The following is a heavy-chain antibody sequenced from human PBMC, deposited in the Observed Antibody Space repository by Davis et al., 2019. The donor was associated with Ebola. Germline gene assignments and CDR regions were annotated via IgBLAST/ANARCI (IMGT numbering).Heavy chain of an antibody. V-gene: IGHV3-23*01. Sequence: GESLKISCAASGFTFGIYAMSWARRAPGKGLEWVSAIGGDSRSIYYAESVKGRFTIFRDNSKNTVYLQMNRLRVEDTAVYSCARARDGGNPFDFWGQGTLVTVSS. CDR2: IGGDSRSI. D-gene: IGHD4-23*01. J-gene: IGHJ4*02. CDR1: GFTFGIYA. CDR3: ARARDGGNPFDF.